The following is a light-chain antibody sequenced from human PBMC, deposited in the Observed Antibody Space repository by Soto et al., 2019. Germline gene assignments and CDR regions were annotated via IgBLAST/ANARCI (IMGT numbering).Light chain of an antibody. V-gene: IGKV3-20*01. CDR2: GAS. CDR1: ESVSSSY. Sequence: EIVLTQSPGTLSLSPGERATLSCRASESVSSSYLAWYQQNPRQAPRLLIYGASSTSTGIPDSFSGSGSGTDFTLTISRLEPEDVAEYYCQQYGSSPRTFGQGTKVEIK. J-gene: IGKJ1*01. CDR3: QQYGSSPRT.